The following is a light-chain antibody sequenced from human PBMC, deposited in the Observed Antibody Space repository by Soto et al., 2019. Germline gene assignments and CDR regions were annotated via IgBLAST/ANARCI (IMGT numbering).Light chain of an antibody. J-gene: IGLJ1*01. Sequence: QSALTQPRSVSGCPGQSVTISCSGTSSDVGAYNYVSWYLQHPGKAPKFLIYDVTKRPSGVPDRFSGSKSGNTASLTISGLQADDEADYYCCSYAGSHNHVFGTGTKVTVL. CDR3: CSYAGSHNHV. CDR2: DVT. CDR1: SSDVGAYNY. V-gene: IGLV2-11*01.